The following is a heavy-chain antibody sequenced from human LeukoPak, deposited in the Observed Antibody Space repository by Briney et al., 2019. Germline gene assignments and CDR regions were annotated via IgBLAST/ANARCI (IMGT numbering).Heavy chain of an antibody. CDR1: GFTFSSYW. V-gene: IGHV3-7*01. J-gene: IGHJ6*02. D-gene: IGHD3-10*01. Sequence: GGSLRLSRAASGFTFSSYWMSWVRQAPGKGLEWVANIKQDGSEKYYVDSVKGRFTISRDNAKNSLYLQMNSLRAEDTAVYYCARGHDYYGSGSEYYGMDVWGQGTTVTVSS. CDR2: IKQDGSEK. CDR3: ARGHDYYGSGSEYYGMDV.